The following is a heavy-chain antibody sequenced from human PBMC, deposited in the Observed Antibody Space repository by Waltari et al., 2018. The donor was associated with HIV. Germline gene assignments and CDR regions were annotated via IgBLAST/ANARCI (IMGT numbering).Heavy chain of an antibody. J-gene: IGHJ4*02. CDR3: TRGTFTVTYYFDY. CDR2: IVSKAYGGTT. Sequence: VKWGMSGGGLVKLGRSWRRSGRPYGFALGDYALSWFRRAPGKGLEGVGFIVSKAYGGTTQYAGSVKGRFTISRYDSKSIAYLQMNSLKTEDTALYYCTRGTFTVTYYFDYWGRGTLVTVSS. D-gene: IGHD4-17*01. V-gene: IGHV3-49*05. CDR1: GFALGDYA.